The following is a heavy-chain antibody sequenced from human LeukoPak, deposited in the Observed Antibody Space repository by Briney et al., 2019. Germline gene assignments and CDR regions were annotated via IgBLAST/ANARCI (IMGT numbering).Heavy chain of an antibody. CDR2: ISSSSSYI. D-gene: IGHD1-1*01. CDR1: GFTFSSYS. J-gene: IGHJ4*02. CDR3: ARERKYDSNFDY. V-gene: IGHV3-21*01. Sequence: GGSLRLSCTASGFTFSSYSMNWVRQAPGKGLEWVSSISSSSSYIYYADSVKGRFTISRDNAKNSLYLQMNSLRAEDTAVYYCARERKYDSNFDYWGQGTLVTVSS.